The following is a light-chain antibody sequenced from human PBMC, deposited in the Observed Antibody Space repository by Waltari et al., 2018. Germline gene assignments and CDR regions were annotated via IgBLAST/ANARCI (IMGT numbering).Light chain of an antibody. CDR3: QVWDANNDPGV. CDR2: YDS. J-gene: IGLJ1*01. V-gene: IGLV3-21*04. CDR1: NIGTKS. Sequence: SYVLTQPPSVSVAPGKMARITCGGTNIGTKSVTWYQQKPGQAPILVISYDSDRPSGIPERFSGSNSGNTATLTISRVEAADEADYYCQVWDANNDPGVFGTGTEVTVL.